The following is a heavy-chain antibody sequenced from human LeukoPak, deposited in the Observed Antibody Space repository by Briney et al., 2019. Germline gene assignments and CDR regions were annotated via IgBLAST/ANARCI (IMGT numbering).Heavy chain of an antibody. V-gene: IGHV3-74*01. CDR1: GFTFSTCW. Sequence: GGSLRLSCAASGFTFSTCWMYWVRQAPGKGLVWVSRIDSDGSITNYADSVKGRFTISRDNARNTVYLQMNSLSAEDTAIYYCARGPYSSGWYYVDNWGQGTLVTVSS. CDR3: ARGPYSSGWYYVDN. CDR2: IDSDGSIT. D-gene: IGHD6-19*01. J-gene: IGHJ4*02.